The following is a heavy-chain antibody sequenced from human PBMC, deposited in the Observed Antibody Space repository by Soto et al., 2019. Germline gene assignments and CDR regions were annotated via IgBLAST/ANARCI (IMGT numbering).Heavy chain of an antibody. CDR1: GGSISSGGYY. V-gene: IGHV4-31*03. Sequence: PSETLSLTCTVSGGSISSGGYYWSWIRQHPGKGLEWIGYIYYSGSTYYNPSLKSRVTISVDTSKNQFSLKLSSVTAADTAVYYCARVRAYSYGPGWFDPWGQGTLVTVS. CDR2: IYYSGST. CDR3: ARVRAYSYGPGWFDP. D-gene: IGHD5-18*01. J-gene: IGHJ5*02.